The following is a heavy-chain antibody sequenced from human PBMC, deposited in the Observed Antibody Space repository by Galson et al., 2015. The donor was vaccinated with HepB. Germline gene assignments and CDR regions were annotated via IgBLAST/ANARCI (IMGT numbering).Heavy chain of an antibody. CDR3: ASYVPGSGSYSFDY. CDR1: GGSISSSSYY. CDR2: IYYSGST. V-gene: IGHV4-39*01. D-gene: IGHD3-10*01. J-gene: IGHJ4*02. Sequence: LSLTCTVSGGSISSSSYYWGWIRQPPGKGLEWIGSIYYSGSTYYNPSLKSRVTISVDTSKNQFSLKLSSVTAADTAVYYCASYVPGSGSYSFDYWGQGTLVTVSS.